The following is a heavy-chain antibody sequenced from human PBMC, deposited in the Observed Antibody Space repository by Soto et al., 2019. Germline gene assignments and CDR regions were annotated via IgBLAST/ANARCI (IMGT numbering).Heavy chain of an antibody. D-gene: IGHD3-16*01. CDR3: AHVGLTGPKFDY. J-gene: IGHJ4*02. Sequence: QITLKESGPTLVKPTQTLTLTCTFSGFSLNTRGVGVGWIRQPPGKALEWLALLYWGDDKRYSPSLKSRLTITKDPSKNQVFRTMTSMDPVDTATYYCAHVGLTGPKFDYWGQGNLVTVSS. V-gene: IGHV2-5*02. CDR2: LYWGDDK. CDR1: GFSLNTRGVG.